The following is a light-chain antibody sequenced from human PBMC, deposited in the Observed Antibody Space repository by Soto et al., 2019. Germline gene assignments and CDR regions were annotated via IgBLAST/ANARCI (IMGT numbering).Light chain of an antibody. CDR1: QSVSNY. Sequence: EMVLTRSPSTMSLSPGERATLSCRASQSVSNYFAWYQHHPGQAPRLLIYDASSRDTGIPARLSGRWSGTDFTLTISILQPEDSAVYYCQQRRDWPLTFGQGTRLEI. CDR3: QQRRDWPLT. V-gene: IGKV3-11*01. J-gene: IGKJ5*01. CDR2: DAS.